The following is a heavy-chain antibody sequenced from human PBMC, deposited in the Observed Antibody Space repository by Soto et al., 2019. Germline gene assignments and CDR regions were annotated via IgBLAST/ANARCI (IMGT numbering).Heavy chain of an antibody. V-gene: IGHV4-31*03. CDR2: IYHIGSP. J-gene: IGHJ5*02. CDR3: VRDRTLDSSGHWFDT. Sequence: SETLSLTCTVSGRSVSSGGYYWTWIRQHPGRGLEWIGYIYHIGSPYYNPSLESRVTISLDTSKNQFSLNLTSVTAADTAIYYCVRDRTLDSSGHWFDTWGQGTLVTVS. CDR1: GRSVSSGGYY. D-gene: IGHD6-19*01.